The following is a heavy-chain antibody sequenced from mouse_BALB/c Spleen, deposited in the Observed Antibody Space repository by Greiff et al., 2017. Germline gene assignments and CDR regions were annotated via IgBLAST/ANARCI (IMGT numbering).Heavy chain of an antibody. V-gene: IGHV14-3*02. Sequence: VQLKQSGAELVKPGASVKLSCTASGFNIKDTYMHWVKQRPEQGLEWIGRIDPANGNTKYDPKFQGKATITADTSSNTAYLQLSSLTSEDTAVYYCASPGNSYAMDYWGQGTSVTVSS. CDR2: IDPANGNT. CDR1: GFNIKDTY. CDR3: ASPGNSYAMDY. J-gene: IGHJ4*01. D-gene: IGHD2-1*01.